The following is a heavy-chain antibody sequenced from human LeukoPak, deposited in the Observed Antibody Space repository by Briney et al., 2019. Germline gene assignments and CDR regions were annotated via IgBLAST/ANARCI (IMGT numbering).Heavy chain of an antibody. Sequence: SETLCLSCVVSGGSISSHSMSWIRQPPGKGPEWVGNICYGGGIIYAPSLKGRVTISVDTSKNPYSLKLSSVTAADTAVYYCASVPSQVGYSSSWYATPSYVDVWGKGTTVTVSS. CDR3: ASVPSQVGYSSSWYATPSYVDV. CDR2: ICYGGGI. CDR1: GGSISSHS. V-gene: IGHV4-59*11. J-gene: IGHJ6*03. D-gene: IGHD6-13*01.